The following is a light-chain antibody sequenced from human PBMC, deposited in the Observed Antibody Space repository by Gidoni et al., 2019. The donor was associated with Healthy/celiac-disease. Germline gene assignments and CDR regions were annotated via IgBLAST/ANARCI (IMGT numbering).Light chain of an antibody. J-gene: IGKJ5*01. CDR1: QSISNY. V-gene: IGKV1-39*01. CDR2: AAS. Sequence: DIQMTQSPSSLSASVGDRVTITCRASQSISNYLNWYQQKPGKAPKLLIYAASSLQSGVPSRFSGSGSGTDFTLTISSLQPEDFATYYCQQCYSTPITFXQXTRLEIK. CDR3: QQCYSTPIT.